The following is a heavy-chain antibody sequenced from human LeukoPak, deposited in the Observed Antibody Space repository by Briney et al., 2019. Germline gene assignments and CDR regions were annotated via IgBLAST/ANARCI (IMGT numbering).Heavy chain of an antibody. Sequence: GGSLRLSCVASRFTFNTYAVNWVRQAPGKGLEWVSAISGNGDITYYADSVRGRFTISRDNSKDTLYLQMNSLRAEDTAVYYCARVKRDCSGGSCYSYDYWGQGTLVTVSS. CDR1: RFTFNTYA. CDR2: ISGNGDIT. D-gene: IGHD2-15*01. CDR3: ARVKRDCSGGSCYSYDY. J-gene: IGHJ4*02. V-gene: IGHV3-23*01.